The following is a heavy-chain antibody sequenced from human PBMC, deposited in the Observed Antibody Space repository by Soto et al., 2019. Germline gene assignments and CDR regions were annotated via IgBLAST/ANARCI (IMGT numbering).Heavy chain of an antibody. D-gene: IGHD3-22*01. V-gene: IGHV4-59*01. CDR3: ARXXYYDSXXXXXXXXX. Sequence: SETLSLTCTVTGGSISSYYWSWIRQPPGKGLDFIGYLYYSGSTNYNPSLKIRVKISVDTSKNQFSLKMSSVTDADTSVYYCARXXYYDSXXXXXXXXXXGXXTLX. J-gene: IGHJ1*01. CDR1: GGSISSYY. CDR2: LYYSGST.